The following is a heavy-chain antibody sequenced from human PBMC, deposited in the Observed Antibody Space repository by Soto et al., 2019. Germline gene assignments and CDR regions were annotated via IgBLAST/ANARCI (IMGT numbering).Heavy chain of an antibody. D-gene: IGHD1-26*01. CDR2: VYYSGIT. CDR1: GVSVSSQTHF. Sequence: TLSLTCSVSGVSVSSQTHFWSWIRQAPGKGLEWIGYVYYSGITNSNPSLKGRVTISPDTSNNQIFLSLTSVTAADTAVYYCAREDMSGTYYFDSWGQGILVTVSS. V-gene: IGHV4-61*01. J-gene: IGHJ4*02. CDR3: AREDMSGTYYFDS.